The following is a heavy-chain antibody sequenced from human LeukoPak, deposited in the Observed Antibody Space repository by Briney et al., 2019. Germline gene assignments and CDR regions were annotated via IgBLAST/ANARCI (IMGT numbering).Heavy chain of an antibody. Sequence: PGGSLRLSCAASGVTFSSSWMAWVRQTPGKGLEWVANINQAGSDKNYVDSVKGRYTTSRDNGKNSLYLQMNSLRAEDTALYYCSRDYYTSGSHWGQGTLAIVSS. V-gene: IGHV3-7*01. CDR1: GVTFSSSW. CDR3: SRDYYTSGSH. J-gene: IGHJ4*02. D-gene: IGHD3-10*01. CDR2: INQAGSDK.